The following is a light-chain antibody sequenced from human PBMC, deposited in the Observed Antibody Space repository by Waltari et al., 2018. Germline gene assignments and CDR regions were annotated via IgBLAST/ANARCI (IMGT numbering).Light chain of an antibody. V-gene: IGKV1-5*03. J-gene: IGKJ2*01. CDR2: MAS. Sequence: DIQMTQSPSTLSASVVARVTISCRASQSVGTWLAWYQQKPGKAPKLLIYMASSLESGVPSRFSGSGSGTEFTLTISSLQPDDFATYSCQQYSSFSTFGQGTKLDI. CDR1: QSVGTW. CDR3: QQYSSFST.